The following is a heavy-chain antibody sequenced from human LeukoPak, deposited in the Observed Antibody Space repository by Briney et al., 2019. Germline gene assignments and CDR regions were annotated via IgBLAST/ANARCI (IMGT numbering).Heavy chain of an antibody. Sequence: PGGSLRLSCAASGFTFSSYGMHWVRQAPGKGLEWVAVIWYDGSNKYYADSVKGRFTISRDNSKNTLYLQMNSLRAEDTAVYYCAKSGITGTPSGYWGQGTLVTVSS. J-gene: IGHJ4*02. CDR3: AKSGITGTPSGY. CDR2: IWYDGSNK. V-gene: IGHV3-33*06. D-gene: IGHD1-7*01. CDR1: GFTFSSYG.